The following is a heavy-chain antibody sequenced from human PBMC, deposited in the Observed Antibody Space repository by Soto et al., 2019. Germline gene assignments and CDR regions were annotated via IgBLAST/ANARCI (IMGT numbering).Heavy chain of an antibody. CDR1: GYTFNSHE. Sequence: GSLRLSCVASGYTFNSHEMNWIRQTPGKGLEWISSISGSGTTKYADSVKGRFTISRDNAHKSIYLEMNSLRVEDTGVYYCARGGIHWGQGALVTVSS. J-gene: IGHJ4*02. CDR2: ISGSGTT. D-gene: IGHD6-13*01. V-gene: IGHV3-48*03. CDR3: ARGGIH.